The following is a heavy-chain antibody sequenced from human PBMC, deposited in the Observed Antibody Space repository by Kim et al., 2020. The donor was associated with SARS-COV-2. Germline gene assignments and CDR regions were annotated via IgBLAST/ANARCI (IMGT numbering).Heavy chain of an antibody. V-gene: IGHV3-21*01. CDR3: ARGYDADYDFWSGNHYYYGMDV. J-gene: IGHJ6*02. CDR1: GFTFSSYS. D-gene: IGHD3-3*01. Sequence: GGSLRLSCAASGFTFSSYSMNWVRQAPGKGLEWVSSISSSSSYIYYADSVKGRFTISRDNAKNSLYLQMNSLRAEDTAVYYCARGYDADYDFWSGNHYYYGMDVWGQGTTVTVSS. CDR2: ISSSSSYI.